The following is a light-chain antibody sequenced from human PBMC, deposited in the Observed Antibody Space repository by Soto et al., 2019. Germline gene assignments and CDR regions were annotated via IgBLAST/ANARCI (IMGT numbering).Light chain of an antibody. CDR3: QHYNSYSEA. J-gene: IGKJ1*01. CDR2: KGS. CDR1: QTIISW. Sequence: DVEVTLSPAAVSGSFGDRVTITCRGSQTIISWVSWYQQKPGKAPELLIYKGSTLKSGFPSRFSGSGSGKEFPITLSSLQPDDFATYYCQHYNSYSEAFGQGTKVDIK. V-gene: IGKV1-5*03.